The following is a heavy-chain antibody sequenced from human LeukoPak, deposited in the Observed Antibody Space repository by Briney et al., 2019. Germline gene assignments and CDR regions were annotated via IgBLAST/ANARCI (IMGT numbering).Heavy chain of an antibody. CDR2: INHSGST. D-gene: IGHD6-19*01. CDR3: ARVRAQWLAYYYFDY. J-gene: IGHJ4*02. V-gene: IGHV4-34*01. Sequence: SETLSLTCAVYGGSFSGYYWSWIRQPPGKGLEWIGEINHSGSTNYNPSLKSRVTMSVDTSKNQFSLKLSSVTAADTAVYYCARVRAQWLAYYYFDYWGQGTLVTVSS. CDR1: GGSFSGYY.